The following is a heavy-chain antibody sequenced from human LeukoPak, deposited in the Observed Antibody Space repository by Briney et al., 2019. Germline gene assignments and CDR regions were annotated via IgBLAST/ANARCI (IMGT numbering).Heavy chain of an antibody. CDR2: IKSKTDGGAT. V-gene: IGHV3-15*01. Sequence: GGSLRLSCAASGFTFSNAWMSWVRQAPGKGLEWVGRIKSKTDGGATDYAAPVKGRFTISRDDSKNTVYVEINSLKTEDTAVYYCTTNLRGYSSDFDNWGQGTLVTVSS. J-gene: IGHJ4*02. D-gene: IGHD6-19*01. CDR3: TTNLRGYSSDFDN. CDR1: GFTFSNAW.